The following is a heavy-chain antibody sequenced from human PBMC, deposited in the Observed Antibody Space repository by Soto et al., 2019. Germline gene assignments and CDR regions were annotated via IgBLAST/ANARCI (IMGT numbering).Heavy chain of an antibody. V-gene: IGHV4-38-2*01. D-gene: IGHD4-17*01. CDR2: IHHSGTT. Sequence: KSSETLSLTCGVSDSSINSNYYWLWIRQPPGKGLEWIGAIHHSGTTYYTPSLKSRVTISMDMSKNHFSLRLTSVTAADTAVYYCARGLYGCNFDYWGQGTPVTVSS. CDR3: ARGLYGCNFDY. J-gene: IGHJ4*02. CDR1: DSSINSNYY.